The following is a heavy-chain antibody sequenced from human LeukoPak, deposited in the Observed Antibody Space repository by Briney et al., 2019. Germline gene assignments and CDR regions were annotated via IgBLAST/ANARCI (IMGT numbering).Heavy chain of an antibody. V-gene: IGHV3-30-3*01. CDR1: GFTFSSYA. Sequence: GGSLRLSCAASGFTFSSYAMHWVRQAPGKGLEWVAVISYDGSNKYYADSVKGRFTISRDNSKNTLYLQMNSLRAEDTAVYYCARDPPPDVEMATIASWYFDLWGRGTLVTVSS. CDR2: ISYDGSNK. CDR3: ARDPPPDVEMATIASWYFDL. D-gene: IGHD5-24*01. J-gene: IGHJ2*01.